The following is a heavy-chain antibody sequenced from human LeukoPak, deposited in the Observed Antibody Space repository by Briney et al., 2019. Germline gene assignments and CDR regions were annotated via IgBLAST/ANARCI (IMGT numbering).Heavy chain of an antibody. D-gene: IGHD2-15*01. CDR1: GGSISSSSYY. J-gene: IGHJ5*02. CDR2: IYYSGST. CDR3: AGADWELGYCSGGSCYAFDP. Sequence: SSETPSLTCTVSGGSISSSSYYWGWIRQPPGKGLEWIGSIYYSGSTYYNPSLKSRVTISVDTSKNQFSLKLSSVTAADTAVYYCAGADWELGYCSGGSCYAFDPWGQGTLVTVSS. V-gene: IGHV4-39*07.